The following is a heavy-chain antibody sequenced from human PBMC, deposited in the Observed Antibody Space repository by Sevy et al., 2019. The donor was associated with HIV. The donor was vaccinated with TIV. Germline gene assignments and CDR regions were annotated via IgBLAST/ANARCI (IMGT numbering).Heavy chain of an antibody. V-gene: IGHV3-66*01. CDR2: IHSADTT. J-gene: IGHJ4*02. D-gene: IGHD5-18*01. CDR1: GFTVNSNY. CDR3: ARGKSGYVHALNY. Sequence: GGSLRLSCAASGFTVNSNYMTWVRQAPGKGLEGVSVIHSADTTYHADSVKDRFTISRDSFKNTLYLHMSSLRAEDTAVYYCARGKSGYVHALNYWGQGTLVTVSS.